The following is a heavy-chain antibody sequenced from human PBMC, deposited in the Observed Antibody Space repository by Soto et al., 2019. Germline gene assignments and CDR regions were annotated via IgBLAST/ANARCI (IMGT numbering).Heavy chain of an antibody. CDR1: GFTFPSYA. V-gene: IGHV3-23*01. CDR3: AKTGGPGSYYWVHY. J-gene: IGHJ4*02. Sequence: GGSLRLSCAASGFTFPSYAMNWVRQAPGQGLEWVSTISGGGGGTDYADSAKGRFIISRDNSKNTLYLQMNSLRAEDTAVYYCAKTGGPGSYYWVHYWGQGTPVTVYS. D-gene: IGHD3-10*01. CDR2: ISGGGGGT.